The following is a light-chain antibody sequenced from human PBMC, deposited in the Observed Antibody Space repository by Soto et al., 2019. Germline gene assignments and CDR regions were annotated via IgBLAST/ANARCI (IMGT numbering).Light chain of an antibody. CDR2: VAS. CDR1: QSVSSN. V-gene: IGKV3-15*01. CDR3: QQYNNWPPPLT. Sequence: EIVMTQSPATLSVSPGERATLSCRASQSVSSNLAWYQQKPGQAPRLLIYVASTRATGIPARFSGSGSGTEFTLTIRSLQSEDFAVYYCQQYNNWPPPLTFGGGTKVEIK. J-gene: IGKJ4*01.